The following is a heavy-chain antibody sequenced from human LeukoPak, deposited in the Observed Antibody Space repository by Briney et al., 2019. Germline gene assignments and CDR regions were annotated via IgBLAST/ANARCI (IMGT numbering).Heavy chain of an antibody. CDR2: IYYSGST. J-gene: IGHJ4*02. CDR3: ARLKEGIDY. V-gene: IGHV4-30-4*01. CDR1: GGSISGGDYY. Sequence: SETLSLTCTVSGGSISGGDYYWSWVRQPPGKCLEWIGYIYYSGSTYNNPSLRSRLTISVETSKNQFSLKLSSVTAADTAVYYCARLKEGIDYWGQGTLVTVSS. D-gene: IGHD3-10*01.